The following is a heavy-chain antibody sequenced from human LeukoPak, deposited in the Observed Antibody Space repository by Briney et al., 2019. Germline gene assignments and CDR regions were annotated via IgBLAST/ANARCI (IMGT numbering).Heavy chain of an antibody. Sequence: ASVKVSCKTSGYAFTSYDINWVRQAPGQGLEWMGWMNPNTGHTGSAEQFQGRVTMTRNTSMSTAYMELSSLKSEDTATYYCARGRTDCNNGVCYSNYYYMDVWGKGTTVTASS. CDR1: GYAFTSYD. CDR3: ARGRTDCNNGVCYSNYYYMDV. V-gene: IGHV1-8*01. CDR2: MNPNTGHT. D-gene: IGHD2-8*01. J-gene: IGHJ6*03.